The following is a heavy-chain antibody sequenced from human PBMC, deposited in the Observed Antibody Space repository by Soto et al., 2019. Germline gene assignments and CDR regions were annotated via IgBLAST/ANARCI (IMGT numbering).Heavy chain of an antibody. J-gene: IGHJ3*02. CDR1: GDTFSSYS. D-gene: IGHD3-10*02. CDR3: ARGPGIWTYVYI. CDR2: IIPIFAKP. V-gene: IGHV1-69*01. Sequence: QVQLIQSGAELKRPGSSVKVSCKASGDTFSSYSITWLRQAPGQRLEWMGGIIPIFAKPTYAQKCQGRVAITADDSTITVYMELTSLTSEDTAVYYCARGPGIWTYVYIWGQGTPLSVSS.